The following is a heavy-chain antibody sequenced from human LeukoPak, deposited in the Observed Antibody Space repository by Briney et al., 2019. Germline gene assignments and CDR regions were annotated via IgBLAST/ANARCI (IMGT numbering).Heavy chain of an antibody. CDR3: AKDRTGYSYGYFLSP. V-gene: IGHV3-23*01. CDR2: ISDSVSGGST. CDR1: GFTFSSYG. J-gene: IGHJ5*02. Sequence: GGSLRLSCAASGFTFSSYGMHWVRQAPGKGLEWVSTISDSVSGGSTYYADSVKGRFTISRDNSKNTLYLQMNSLRAEDTAVYYCAKDRTGYSYGYFLSPWGQGTLVTVSS. D-gene: IGHD5-18*01.